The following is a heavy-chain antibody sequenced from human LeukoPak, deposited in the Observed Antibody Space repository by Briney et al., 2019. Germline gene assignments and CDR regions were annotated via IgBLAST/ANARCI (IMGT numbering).Heavy chain of an antibody. D-gene: IGHD3-22*01. CDR3: ARRGVVIRVILVGFHKEAYYFDS. Sequence: GGSLRLSCAVSGTTLSNYGMSWVRQAPGRGLEWVAGISDSGGSTNYADSVKGRFTISRDNRKNTLYLQMNSLRAEDTAVYFCARRGVVIRVILVGFHKEAYYFDSWGQGALVTVSS. J-gene: IGHJ4*02. CDR2: ISDSGGST. V-gene: IGHV3-23*01. CDR1: GTTLSNYG.